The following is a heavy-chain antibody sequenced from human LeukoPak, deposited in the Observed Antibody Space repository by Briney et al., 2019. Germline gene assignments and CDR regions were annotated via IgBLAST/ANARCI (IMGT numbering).Heavy chain of an antibody. V-gene: IGHV3-30-3*01. Sequence: PGRSLRLSCAASGFIFSSYPMQWVRQAPGKGLEWVAIISYDGSNQYYADSVKGRFTISRDNSKNTLYLQMNSLRAEDTAVYYCAKDLGDWNYGAFDIWGQGTMVTVSS. CDR1: GFIFSSYP. CDR2: ISYDGSNQ. CDR3: AKDLGDWNYGAFDI. J-gene: IGHJ3*02. D-gene: IGHD1-7*01.